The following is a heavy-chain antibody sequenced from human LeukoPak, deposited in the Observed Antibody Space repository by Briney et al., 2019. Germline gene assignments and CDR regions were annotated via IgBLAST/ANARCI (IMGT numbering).Heavy chain of an antibody. CDR1: GFTVSSNY. J-gene: IGHJ4*02. CDR2: IYSGGST. V-gene: IGHV3-66*01. Sequence: GSLRLSCAASGFTVSSNYMIWVRQAPGKGLEWVSVIYSGGSTYYADSVKGRFTISRDNSKNTLYLQMNSLRAEDTAVYYCARDRGPGYFDYWGQGTLVTVSS. CDR3: ARDRGPGYFDY.